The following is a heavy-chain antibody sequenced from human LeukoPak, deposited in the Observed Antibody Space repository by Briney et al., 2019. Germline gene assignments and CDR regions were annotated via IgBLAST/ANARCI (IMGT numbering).Heavy chain of an antibody. CDR3: AREGKRDTPITGNWFDP. V-gene: IGHV1-46*01. CDR2: INPRSGST. J-gene: IGHJ5*02. CDR1: GYSFTNYY. Sequence: GASVKVSCKASGYSFTNYYMHWVRQAPGQGPEWRGIINPRSGSTSYAPKFQGRVTMTRDTSTSTVYMELSSLRSEDTAVYYSAREGKRDTPITGNWFDPWGQGTLVTVSS. D-gene: IGHD5-18*01.